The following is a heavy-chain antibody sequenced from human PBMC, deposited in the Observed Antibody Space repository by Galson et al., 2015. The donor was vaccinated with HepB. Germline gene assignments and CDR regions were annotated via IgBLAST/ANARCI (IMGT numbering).Heavy chain of an antibody. CDR3: AKDGAQWLEYFDY. V-gene: IGHV3-23*01. D-gene: IGHD6-19*01. J-gene: IGHJ4*02. Sequence: SLRLSCAASGFSFSTYAMTWIRQSPGKGPEWVSTVTASGLRTYYADSVKGRFTSTRDNSKNTVILQLNNLRPDDTAIYYCAKDGAQWLEYFDYWGQGTPVTVSS. CDR1: GFSFSTYA. CDR2: VTASGLRT.